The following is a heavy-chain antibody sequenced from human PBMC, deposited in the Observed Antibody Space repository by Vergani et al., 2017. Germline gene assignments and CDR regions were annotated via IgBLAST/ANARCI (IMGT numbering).Heavy chain of an antibody. CDR1: GFTFSSYS. Sequence: EVQLLESGGGLVQPGGSLRLSCAASGFTFSSYSMNWVRQAPGKGLEWVANIKQDGSEKYHVDSVKGRFTISRDNAKNSLYLQMNSLRAEDTAVYYCARANTAMVTRWYFDLWGRGTLVTVSS. V-gene: IGHV3-7*01. CDR2: IKQDGSEK. J-gene: IGHJ2*01. CDR3: ARANTAMVTRWYFDL. D-gene: IGHD5-18*01.